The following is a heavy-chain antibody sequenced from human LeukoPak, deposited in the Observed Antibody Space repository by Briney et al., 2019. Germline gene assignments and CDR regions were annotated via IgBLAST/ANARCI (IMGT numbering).Heavy chain of an antibody. CDR2: ISSSSSYI. D-gene: IGHD6-19*01. CDR1: GFTFSSYS. Sequence: GGSLRLSCAASGFTFSSYSMNWVRQAPGKGLEWVSSISSSSSYIFYADSVKGRFTISRDNAKNSLYLQMNSLRAEDTAVYYCARDRGRYSSGWPFDYWGQGTLVTVSS. V-gene: IGHV3-21*01. CDR3: ARDRGRYSSGWPFDY. J-gene: IGHJ4*02.